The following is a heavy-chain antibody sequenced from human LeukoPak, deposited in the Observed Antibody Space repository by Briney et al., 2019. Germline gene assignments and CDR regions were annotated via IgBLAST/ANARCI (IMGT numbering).Heavy chain of an antibody. V-gene: IGHV4-39*07. CDR3: ARVPPPYNWNYVDY. Sequence: SETLSLTCTVSGGSISSSSYYWGWIRQPPGKGLEWIGSIYYSGSTYYNPSLKSRVTISVDTSKNQFSLKLSSVIAADTAVYYCARVPPPYNWNYVDYWGQGTLVTVSS. CDR1: GGSISSSSYY. D-gene: IGHD1-20*01. CDR2: IYYSGST. J-gene: IGHJ4*02.